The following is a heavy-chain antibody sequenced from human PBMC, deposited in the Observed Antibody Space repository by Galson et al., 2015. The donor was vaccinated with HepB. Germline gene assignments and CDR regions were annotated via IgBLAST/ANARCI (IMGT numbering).Heavy chain of an antibody. J-gene: IGHJ4*02. V-gene: IGHV3-23*01. CDR3: ARSISGWYLHYLDY. Sequence: SLRLSCAASGFTFSGFAMSWVRQAPGKGPEWVSAFYGSGGSPYYADSVKGRFTISRDNSKNTLYLQMNSLRAGDTAVYYCARSISGWYLHYLDYWGQGALVTVSS. CDR1: GFTFSGFA. D-gene: IGHD6-19*01. CDR2: FYGSGGSP.